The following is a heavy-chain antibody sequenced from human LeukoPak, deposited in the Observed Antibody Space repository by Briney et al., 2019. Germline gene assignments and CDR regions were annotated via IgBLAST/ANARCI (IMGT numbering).Heavy chain of an antibody. J-gene: IGHJ1*01. Sequence: ASVKVSCKASGYTFSNYGISWVRQAPGQGLEWMGWISAYNGNTNYAQKLQGRVTMTTDTSTSTAYMELRSLRSDDTAVYYCARKVGVLPGEYFQHWGQGTLVTVSS. CDR1: GYTFSNYG. CDR3: ARKVGVLPGEYFQH. CDR2: ISAYNGNT. D-gene: IGHD1-26*01. V-gene: IGHV1-18*01.